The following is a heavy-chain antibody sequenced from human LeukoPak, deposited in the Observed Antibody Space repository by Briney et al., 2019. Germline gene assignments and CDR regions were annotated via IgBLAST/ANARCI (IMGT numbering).Heavy chain of an antibody. CDR2: IKGKSDGGAT. D-gene: IGHD3-10*01. Sequence: PGGSLRLSCAAAGFTFSKFAMHWVRQAPGKGLEWVGRIKGKSDGGATDYAAPVKGRFTISRDDSKNTLYLQMNSLKTEDTAVYYCTTDSWITMVRGVIAPGAFFDYWGQGTLVTVSS. CDR3: TTDSWITMVRGVIAPGAFFDY. CDR1: GFTFSKFA. V-gene: IGHV3-15*01. J-gene: IGHJ4*02.